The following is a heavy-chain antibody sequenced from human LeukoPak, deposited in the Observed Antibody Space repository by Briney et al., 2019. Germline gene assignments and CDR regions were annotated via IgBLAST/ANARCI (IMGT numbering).Heavy chain of an antibody. CDR2: IKQDGSEK. V-gene: IGHV3-7*01. CDR3: AREAYYDFWSGLPHFDY. J-gene: IGHJ4*02. CDR1: GFTFSSYW. D-gene: IGHD3-3*01. Sequence: GGSLRLSCAASGFTFSSYWMSWVRQAPGKGLEWVANIKQDGSEKYYVDSVKGRFTISRDNAKNSLYLQMNSLRAEDTAVYYCAREAYYDFWSGLPHFDYWGQGTLVTVSS.